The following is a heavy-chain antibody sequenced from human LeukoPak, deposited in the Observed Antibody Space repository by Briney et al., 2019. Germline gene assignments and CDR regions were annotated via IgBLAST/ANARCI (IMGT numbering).Heavy chain of an antibody. V-gene: IGHV4-39*07. Sequence: SETLSLTCTVSGDSTSGVSYYWGWVRQPPGKGLEWIGSILFSGSAHYNPSLKSRVTISSDTSKKQFSLKLSSATAADTAMYYCARGIPYYYDSSASYYLHYFDYWGQGTLVTVSS. CDR1: GDSTSGVSYY. CDR3: ARGIPYYYDSSASYYLHYFDY. D-gene: IGHD3-22*01. CDR2: ILFSGSA. J-gene: IGHJ4*02.